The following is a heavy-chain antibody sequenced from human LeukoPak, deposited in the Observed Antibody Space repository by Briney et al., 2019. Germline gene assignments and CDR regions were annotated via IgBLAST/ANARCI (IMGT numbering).Heavy chain of an antibody. V-gene: IGHV4-39*01. CDR2: TYYSGST. Sequence: SETLSLTCTVSGGSISSSSYYWGWIRQPPGKGLEWIGSTYYSGSTYYNPSLKSRVTISVDTSKNQFSLKLSSVTAADTAVYYCAREIGDRGAFDIWGQGTMVTVSS. CDR1: GGSISSSSYY. D-gene: IGHD3-10*01. CDR3: AREIGDRGAFDI. J-gene: IGHJ3*02.